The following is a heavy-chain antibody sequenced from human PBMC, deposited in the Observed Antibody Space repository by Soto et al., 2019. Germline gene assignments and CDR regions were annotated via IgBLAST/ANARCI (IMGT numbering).Heavy chain of an antibody. Sequence: QLQLQESGSGLVKPSQTLSLTSAVSGGSISSGGYSWSWIRQPPGKGLELIGYIYDSGSTYYNPSLKSRVSISVDRSKNQFSLTLSSVPAADTAVYYCARTPEYWGQGTLVTVSS. V-gene: IGHV4-30-2*01. CDR2: IYDSGST. CDR1: GGSISSGGYS. J-gene: IGHJ4*02. CDR3: ARTPEY. D-gene: IGHD2-15*01.